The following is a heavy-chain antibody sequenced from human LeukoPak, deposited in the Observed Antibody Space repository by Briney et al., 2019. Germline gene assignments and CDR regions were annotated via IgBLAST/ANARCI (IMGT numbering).Heavy chain of an antibody. CDR2: VHLDGRT. V-gene: IGHV4-61*03. CDR3: AREGGFYRPLDY. CDR1: GGSVSSGRFY. D-gene: IGHD6-25*01. J-gene: IGHJ4*02. Sequence: SETLSLTCSVSGGSVSSGRFYWTWIRQPPGKGLEWIGEVHLDGRTNYNPSLKSRLVMSADLPENHISLKLTSVTAADTAVYYCAREGGFYRPLDYSGQGTLVTVSS.